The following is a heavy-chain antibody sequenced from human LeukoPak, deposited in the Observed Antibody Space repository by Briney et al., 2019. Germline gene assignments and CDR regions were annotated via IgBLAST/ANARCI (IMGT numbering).Heavy chain of an antibody. D-gene: IGHD3-22*01. Sequence: PSETLSLTCSVSGGSVSTHYWSWIRQPAGKGLEWIGRIHTSGTTNYTPSLTSRVTLSLDTSNNQLSLTVTSVTAADTAVYFCARDGDGGGYPDYWGQGTLVTVSS. J-gene: IGHJ4*02. CDR3: ARDGDGGGYPDY. CDR1: GGSVSTHY. V-gene: IGHV4-4*07. CDR2: IHTSGTT.